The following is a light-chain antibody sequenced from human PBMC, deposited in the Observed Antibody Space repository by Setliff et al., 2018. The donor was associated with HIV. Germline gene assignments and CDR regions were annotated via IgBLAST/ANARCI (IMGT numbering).Light chain of an antibody. Sequence: QSALTQPASVSGSPGQSITISCTGTSSDVGGYNFVSWYQQHPGKAPKLMVYEVSNRPSGVSSRFSGSKSGNTASLTISDLQAQDEADYYCGSCTSTSPCAFGTGTKGTVL. CDR2: EVS. CDR1: SSDVGGYNF. CDR3: GSCTSTSPCA. J-gene: IGLJ1*01. V-gene: IGLV2-14*01.